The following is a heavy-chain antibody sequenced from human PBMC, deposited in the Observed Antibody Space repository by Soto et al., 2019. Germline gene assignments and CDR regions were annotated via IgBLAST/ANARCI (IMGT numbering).Heavy chain of an antibody. J-gene: IGHJ4*02. Sequence: ASVKVSCKASGYTFTSYDINWVRQATGQGLEWMGWMNPNSGNTGYAQKFQGRVTMTRNTSISTAYMELSSLRSEDTAVYYCARVITMVRGVIIGFGYWGQGTLVTVSS. CDR2: MNPNSGNT. V-gene: IGHV1-8*01. CDR1: GYTFTSYD. D-gene: IGHD3-10*01. CDR3: ARVITMVRGVIIGFGY.